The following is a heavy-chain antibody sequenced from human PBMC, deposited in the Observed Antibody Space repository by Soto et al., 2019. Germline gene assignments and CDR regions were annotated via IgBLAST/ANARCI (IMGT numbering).Heavy chain of an antibody. CDR1: GFTFSNAW. D-gene: IGHD2-2*01. J-gene: IGHJ4*02. V-gene: IGHV3-15*01. Sequence: EVQLVESGGGLIKPGGSLRLSCAASGFTFSNAWMVWVRQAPGKGLEWIGLIKSKTDGETTAYAAPVKGRFTISRDDSKNTVYLQMDSLKAEDTGVYYCTTEEIVSAGIYCDSWGQGTLVTVSS. CDR2: IKSKTDGETT. CDR3: TTEEIVSAGIYCDS.